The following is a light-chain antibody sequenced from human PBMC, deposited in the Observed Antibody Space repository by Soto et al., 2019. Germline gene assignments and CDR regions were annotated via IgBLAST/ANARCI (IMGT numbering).Light chain of an antibody. V-gene: IGKV1-39*01. J-gene: IGKJ3*01. CDR1: QSISNY. CDR2: IAS. CDR3: QQSYSTPFT. Sequence: DIHMTQSPSSLSASVGDGVTIACRASQSISNYLNWYQQKPGKAPNLLIYIASNLHSGVPSRFSGSGSGTDFTLTISSLQPGDFATYYCQQSYSTPFTFGPGTKVDIK.